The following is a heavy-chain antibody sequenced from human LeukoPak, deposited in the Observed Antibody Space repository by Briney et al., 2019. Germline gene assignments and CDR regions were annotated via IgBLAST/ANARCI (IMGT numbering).Heavy chain of an antibody. CDR2: INLNSGGT. J-gene: IGHJ4*02. D-gene: IGHD1-7*01. V-gene: IGHV1-2*02. Sequence: ASVTVSCTASGYTFTGYYMHWVRQAPGQGLEWMGWINLNSGGTNYAQKFQGRVTMTRDTSISTAYMELSRLRSDDTAVYYCARDGTGNDYWGQGTLVTVSS. CDR3: ARDGTGNDY. CDR1: GYTFTGYY.